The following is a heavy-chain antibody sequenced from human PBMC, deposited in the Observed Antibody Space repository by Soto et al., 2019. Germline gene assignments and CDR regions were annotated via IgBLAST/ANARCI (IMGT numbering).Heavy chain of an antibody. D-gene: IGHD7-27*01. V-gene: IGHV4-31*03. J-gene: IGHJ4*03. Sequence: PSLTCSVSGDSIRGGGHYWNWIRQFPGKGLEWIGYVYHSGSTHYNPSLRGRLTISIDTSKNQFSLRLISVTAADTALYYCARDTGLAPTVWGYWGHGTQVTVSS. CDR2: VYHSGST. CDR3: ARDTGLAPTVWGY. CDR1: GDSIRGGGHY.